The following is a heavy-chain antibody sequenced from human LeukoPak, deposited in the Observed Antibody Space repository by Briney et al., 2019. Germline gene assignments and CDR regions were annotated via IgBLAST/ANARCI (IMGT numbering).Heavy chain of an antibody. CDR2: IIPIFGTA. CDR1: GYTFTSYF. J-gene: IGHJ4*02. V-gene: IGHV1-69*06. D-gene: IGHD3-22*01. CDR3: ASPPKSYYDSSGYYHD. Sequence: SVKVSCKASGYTFTSYFMYWVRQAPGQGLEWMGGIIPIFGTANYAQKFQGRVTITADKSTSTAYMALSSLRSEDTAVYYCASPPKSYYDSSGYYHDWGQGTLVTVSS.